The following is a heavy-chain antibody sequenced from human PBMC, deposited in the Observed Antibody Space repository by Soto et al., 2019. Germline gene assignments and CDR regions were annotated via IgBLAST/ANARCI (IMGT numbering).Heavy chain of an antibody. Sequence: GGSLRLSCAASGFTFSSYWMSWVRQAPGKGLEWVANIKQDGSEKYYVDSVKGRFTISRDNAKNSLYLQMNSLRAEDTAVYYCARVPGIAAAVHYYYMDVWGKGTTVTVSS. D-gene: IGHD6-13*01. J-gene: IGHJ6*03. CDR3: ARVPGIAAAVHYYYMDV. CDR2: IKQDGSEK. CDR1: GFTFSSYW. V-gene: IGHV3-7*04.